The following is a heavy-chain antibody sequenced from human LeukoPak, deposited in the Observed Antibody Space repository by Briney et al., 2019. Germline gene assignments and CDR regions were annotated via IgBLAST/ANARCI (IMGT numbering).Heavy chain of an antibody. CDR2: IYYSGST. D-gene: IGHD1-7*01. CDR3: ARGGSWNYLY. V-gene: IGHV4-59*01. Sequence: SETLSLTCTVSGGSINSDYWSWIRQPPGKGLEWIGYIYYSGSTNYNPSLKSRVTISVDTSKNQFSLKLNSVTAADTAVYYCARGGSWNYLYWGQGTLVTVSS. J-gene: IGHJ4*02. CDR1: GGSINSDY.